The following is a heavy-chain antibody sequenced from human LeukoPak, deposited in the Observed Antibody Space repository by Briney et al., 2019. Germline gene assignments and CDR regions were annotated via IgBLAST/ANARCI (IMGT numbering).Heavy chain of an antibody. D-gene: IGHD6-6*01. J-gene: IGHJ6*03. CDR1: GFTFSSYG. V-gene: IGHV3-23*01. Sequence: PGGSLRLSCAASGFTFSSYGMSWVRQAPGKGLEWVSAISGSGGSTYYADSVKGRFTISRDNSKNTLYLQMNSLRAEDTAVYYCARDEYSMPFTYYYYMDVWGKGTTVTVSS. CDR3: ARDEYSMPFTYYYYMDV. CDR2: ISGSGGST.